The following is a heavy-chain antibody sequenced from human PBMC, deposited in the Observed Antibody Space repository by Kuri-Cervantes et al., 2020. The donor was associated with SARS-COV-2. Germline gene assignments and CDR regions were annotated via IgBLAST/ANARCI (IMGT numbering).Heavy chain of an antibody. V-gene: IGHV1-69*06. D-gene: IGHD6-19*01. CDR2: IIPIFGTA. CDR3: ARGGWQSDYFDY. Sequence: SVKVSCKASGGTFSSYAISWVRQAPGQGLEWMGGIIPIFGTANYAQKFQGRVTITADKSTSTAYMELSSLRSEDTAVYYCARGGWQSDYFDYWGQGTLVTVSS. J-gene: IGHJ4*02. CDR1: GGTFSSYA.